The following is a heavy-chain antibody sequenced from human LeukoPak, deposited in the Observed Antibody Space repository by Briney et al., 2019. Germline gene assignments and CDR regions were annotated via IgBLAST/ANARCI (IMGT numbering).Heavy chain of an antibody. CDR1: GYSISSGYY. V-gene: IGHV4-38-2*01. Sequence: SETLSLTCAVSGYSISSGYYWGWIRQPPGKGLEWIGSIYHSGSTYYNPSLKSRVTISVDTSKNQFSLTLSSVTAADTAVYYCARVGYSSSWYPDYWGQGTLVTVSS. CDR2: IYHSGST. D-gene: IGHD6-13*01. J-gene: IGHJ4*02. CDR3: ARVGYSSSWYPDY.